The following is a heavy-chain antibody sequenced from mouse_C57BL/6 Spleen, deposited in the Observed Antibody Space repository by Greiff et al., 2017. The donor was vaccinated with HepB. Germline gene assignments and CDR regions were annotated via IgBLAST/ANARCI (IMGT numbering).Heavy chain of an antibody. CDR2: IIPNNGCP. Sequence: EVQLQQSGPELVQPGASVKISCKASGSTFTDYYMNWVKQSHGKSLEWIGDIIPNNGCPSYNQKFKGKATLTVDKSSSTADMELRSLTSEDSAVYYCARANYDGYYAWFAYWGEGTLVTVSA. V-gene: IGHV1-26*01. CDR1: GSTFTDYY. CDR3: ARANYDGYYAWFAY. D-gene: IGHD2-3*01. J-gene: IGHJ3*01.